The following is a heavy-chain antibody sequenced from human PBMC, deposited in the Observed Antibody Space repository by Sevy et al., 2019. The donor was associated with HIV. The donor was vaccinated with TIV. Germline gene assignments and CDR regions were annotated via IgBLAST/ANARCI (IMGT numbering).Heavy chain of an antibody. J-gene: IGHJ5*02. D-gene: IGHD2-8*02. Sequence: GGSLRLSCAASGFTFSIYTMNWVRQAPGKGLEWVAFIRYDGSNKYYADSVKGRFTISRDDSKNTLYLQMNSLRAEDTALYYCARGTPAFCTGGVCFNWFDPWGQGTLVTVSS. CDR1: GFTFSIYT. V-gene: IGHV3-30*02. CDR2: IRYDGSNK. CDR3: ARGTPAFCTGGVCFNWFDP.